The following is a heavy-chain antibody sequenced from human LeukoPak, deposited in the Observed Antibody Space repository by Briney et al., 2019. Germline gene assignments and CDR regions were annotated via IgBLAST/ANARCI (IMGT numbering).Heavy chain of an antibody. V-gene: IGHV3-9*01. D-gene: IGHD2-2*01. CDR1: GFTFDDYA. Sequence: GRSLRLSCAASGFTFDDYAMRWVRQAPGKGLEWVSGISWNSGRIGYADTVKGRFTISRDNAKNSLYLQMNSLRAEDTALYYCAKDILSSTLTNWFDPWGQGTLVTVSS. CDR2: ISWNSGRI. J-gene: IGHJ5*02. CDR3: AKDILSSTLTNWFDP.